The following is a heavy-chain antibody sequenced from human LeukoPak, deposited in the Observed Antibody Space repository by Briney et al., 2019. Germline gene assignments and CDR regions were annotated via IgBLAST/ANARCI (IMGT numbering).Heavy chain of an antibody. V-gene: IGHV3-23*01. D-gene: IGHD3-10*01. CDR3: ANLDSSGYYYAYYFDY. J-gene: IGHJ4*02. CDR2: ISGSGGST. Sequence: GGSLRLSCAASGFTFSSYAMSWVRQAPGKGLEWVSAISGSGGSTYYADSVKGRFTISRDNSKNTLYLQMNSLRAEDTVVYYCANLDSSGYYYAYYFDYWGQGTLVTVSS. CDR1: GFTFSSYA.